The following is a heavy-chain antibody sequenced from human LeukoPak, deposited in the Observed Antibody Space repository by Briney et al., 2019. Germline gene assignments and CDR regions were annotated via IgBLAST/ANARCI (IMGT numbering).Heavy chain of an antibody. V-gene: IGHV4-59*01. D-gene: IGHD5-12*01. J-gene: IGHJ6*04. CDR2: IYYSGST. CDR3: ARLYSGYGAYYYYYGMDV. CDR1: GGSISSYY. Sequence: SETLSLTCTVSGGSISSYYWSWIRQPPGKGLEWIGYIYYSGSTNYNPSLKSRVTISVDTSKNQFSLKLSSVTAADTAVYYCARLYSGYGAYYYYYGMDVCGKGTTVTVSS.